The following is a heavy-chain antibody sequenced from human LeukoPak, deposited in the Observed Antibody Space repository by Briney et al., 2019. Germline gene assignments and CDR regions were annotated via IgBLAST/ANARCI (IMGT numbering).Heavy chain of an antibody. J-gene: IGHJ4*02. V-gene: IGHV3-30*18. CDR3: AKDGSSDEYSSGFDY. D-gene: IGHD6-19*01. Sequence: GRSLRLSCAASGFTFSSYGIHWVRQAPGKGLEWVAVISYDGSNKYYVDSVKGRFTISRDNSKNTLYLQMNSLRTEDTAVYYCAKDGSSDEYSSGFDYWGQGTLVTVSS. CDR1: GFTFSSYG. CDR2: ISYDGSNK.